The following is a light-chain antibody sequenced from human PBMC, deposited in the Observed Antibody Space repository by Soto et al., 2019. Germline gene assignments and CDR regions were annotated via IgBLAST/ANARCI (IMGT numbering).Light chain of an antibody. CDR3: AAWDDSLNGPV. J-gene: IGLJ2*01. Sequence: QSVLTQPPSASGTPGQRVTISCSGSSSNIGSNSVSWYQHLPGTAPKLLIHSNSQRPSGVPDRFSGSKSGTSASLAISWLQSEDEADYYCAAWDDSLNGPVFGGGTKVTVL. V-gene: IGLV1-44*01. CDR2: SNS. CDR1: SSNIGSNS.